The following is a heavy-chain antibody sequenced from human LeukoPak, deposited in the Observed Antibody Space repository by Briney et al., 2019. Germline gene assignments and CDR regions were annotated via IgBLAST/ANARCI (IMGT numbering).Heavy chain of an antibody. J-gene: IGHJ3*02. CDR3: TTDNGPVSVGGAFDI. CDR2: ISWNSGSI. CDR1: GFTFDDYA. V-gene: IGHV3-9*01. Sequence: PGRSLRLSCAASGFTFDDYAMHWVRQAPGKGLEWVSGISWNSGSIGYADSVKGRFTISRDNAKNSLYLQMNSLKTEDTAVYYCTTDNGPVSVGGAFDIWGQGTTVTVSS. D-gene: IGHD3/OR15-3a*01.